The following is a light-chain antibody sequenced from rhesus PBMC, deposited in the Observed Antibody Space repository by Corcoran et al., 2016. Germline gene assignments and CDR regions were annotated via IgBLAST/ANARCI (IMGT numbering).Light chain of an antibody. Sequence: QSAPTQPPSVSGSPGQSVTISCTGTSSDIGGYNYVSWYQQHPGKAPKLMIYGVSNRPSGVSDRFSGSNSGNTASLTISGLQADDEADYYGCSYTTSSTFVFGSGTKLTVL. V-gene: IGLV2S7*01. CDR3: CSYTTSSTFV. J-gene: IGLJ6*01. CDR1: SSDIGGYNY. CDR2: GVS.